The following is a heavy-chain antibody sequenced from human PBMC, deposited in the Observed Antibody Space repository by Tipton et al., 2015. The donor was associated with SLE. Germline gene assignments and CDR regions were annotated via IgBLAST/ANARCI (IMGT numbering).Heavy chain of an antibody. CDR3: AKKAAIWGCFDY. V-gene: IGHV3-53*04. J-gene: IGHJ4*02. CDR2: IYSGGST. D-gene: IGHD7-27*01. Sequence: GLVKPSETLSLTCTVSGGSISSSSYYWGWVRQAPGKGLEWVSVIYSGGSTYYADSVKGRFTISRDNSKNTLYLQMNSLRAEDTAVYYCAKKAAIWGCFDYWGQGTLVTVSS. CDR1: GGSISSSSYY.